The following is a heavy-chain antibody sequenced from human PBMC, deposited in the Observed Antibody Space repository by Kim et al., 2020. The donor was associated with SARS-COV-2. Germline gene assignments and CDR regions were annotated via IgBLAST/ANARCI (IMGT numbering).Heavy chain of an antibody. V-gene: IGHV1-46*01. J-gene: IGHJ4*02. CDR1: GYTFTSYY. CDR3: ARDGTGPPLGYCSGGSCFIGY. CDR2: INPSGGST. Sequence: ASVKVSCKASGYTFTSYYMHWVRQALGQGLEWMGIINPSGGSTSYAQKFQGRVTMTRDTSTSTVYMELSSLRSEDTVVYYCARDGTGPPLGYCSGGSCFIGYWGQGTLVTVSS. D-gene: IGHD2-15*01.